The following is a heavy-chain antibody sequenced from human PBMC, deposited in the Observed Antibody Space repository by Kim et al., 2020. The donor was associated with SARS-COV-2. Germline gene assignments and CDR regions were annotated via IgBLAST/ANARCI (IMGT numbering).Heavy chain of an antibody. J-gene: IGHJ3*02. CDR3: ARSITMIVVGSDAFDI. V-gene: IGHV3-11*03. Sequence: SEKGRFTISRDNAKNSLYLQMNSLRAEDTAVYYCARSITMIVVGSDAFDIWGQGTMVTVSS. D-gene: IGHD3-22*01.